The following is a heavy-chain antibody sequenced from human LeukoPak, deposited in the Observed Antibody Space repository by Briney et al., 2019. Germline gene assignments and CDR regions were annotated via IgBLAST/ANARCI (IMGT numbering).Heavy chain of an antibody. J-gene: IGHJ6*03. CDR1: GFTFSSYA. CDR2: ISYDGSNK. V-gene: IGHV3-30*04. CDR3: ARTYYYGSGSYHLKYYYYMDV. D-gene: IGHD3-10*01. Sequence: GSLRLSCAASGFTFSSYAMHWVRQAPGKGLEWVAVISYDGSNKYYADSVKGRFTISRDNSKNTLYLQMNSLRAEDTAVYYCARTYYYGSGSYHLKYYYYMDVWGKGTTVTVSS.